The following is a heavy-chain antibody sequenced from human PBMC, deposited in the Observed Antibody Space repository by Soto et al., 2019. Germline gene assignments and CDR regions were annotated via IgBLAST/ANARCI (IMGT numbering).Heavy chain of an antibody. Sequence: GQALKISCQACDSSFTTYWIYWRRQVPGKGLQGLGRIDPDDSQTNYSPSFRGHVTISADKSVNTACLQWDSLKVSDTALYYCAPRMTLVAWGPGTLVTVSS. CDR1: DSSFTTYW. CDR3: APRMTLVA. CDR2: IDPDDSQT. J-gene: IGHJ4*02. V-gene: IGHV5-10-1*01. D-gene: IGHD2-15*01.